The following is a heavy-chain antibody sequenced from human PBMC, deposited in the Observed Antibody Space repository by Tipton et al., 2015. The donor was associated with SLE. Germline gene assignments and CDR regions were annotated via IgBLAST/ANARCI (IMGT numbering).Heavy chain of an antibody. CDR2: VSRDGSIT. CDR3: ARDFGVVIDY. Sequence: GSLRLSCAASGFTFSTYWMHWVRQAPGKGLVWVSRVSRDGSITTYADSVKGRFTISRDNAKNTLYLQMNSLRAEDTAVYYCARDFGVVIDYWGQGTLVTVSS. V-gene: IGHV3-74*01. D-gene: IGHD3-3*01. J-gene: IGHJ4*02. CDR1: GFTFSTYW.